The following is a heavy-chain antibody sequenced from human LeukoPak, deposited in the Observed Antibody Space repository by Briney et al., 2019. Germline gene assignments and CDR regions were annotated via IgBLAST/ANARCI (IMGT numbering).Heavy chain of an antibody. CDR1: GFTFDDYA. CDR3: ATPRRYFDWSNFDY. J-gene: IGHJ4*02. Sequence: GGSLRLSCAASGFTFDDYAMHWVRQAPGKGLEWVSGISWNSGSIGYADSVKGRFTISRDNDENSLYLQMNSLRADDTALYYCATPRRYFDWSNFDYWGQGTLVTVSS. V-gene: IGHV3-9*01. D-gene: IGHD3-9*01. CDR2: ISWNSGSI.